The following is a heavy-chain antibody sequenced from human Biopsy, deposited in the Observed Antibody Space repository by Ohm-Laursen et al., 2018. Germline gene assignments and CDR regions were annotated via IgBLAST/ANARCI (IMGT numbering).Heavy chain of an antibody. CDR2: IIPILRTT. V-gene: IGHV1-69*04. Sequence: SVKVSCKTSTGTFDSYGVTWVRQAPGPGLEWMGRIIPILRTTTYAPKFQGRVTFTADKSSSTAYLELSSLTSEDTAMFYCAREAIGYQLPCDDWGQGTLVTVSS. D-gene: IGHD2-15*01. J-gene: IGHJ4*02. CDR3: AREAIGYQLPCDD. CDR1: TGTFDSYG.